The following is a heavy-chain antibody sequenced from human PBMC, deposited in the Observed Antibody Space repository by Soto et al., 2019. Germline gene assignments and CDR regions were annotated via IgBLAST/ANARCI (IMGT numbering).Heavy chain of an antibody. D-gene: IGHD6-19*01. CDR1: GFTFSSYG. J-gene: IGHJ4*02. V-gene: IGHV3-33*06. CDR3: AKDYSSTSYGINY. CDR2: MYYDGSDE. Sequence: VQLLESGGGVVQPGRSLRLSCAASGFTFSSYGMHWVRQAPGKGLEWVAVMYYDGSDEYYADSVKGRFTISRDNSKNTLYLQMNGLRAEDTAIYYCAKDYSSTSYGINYWGQGTLVSVSS.